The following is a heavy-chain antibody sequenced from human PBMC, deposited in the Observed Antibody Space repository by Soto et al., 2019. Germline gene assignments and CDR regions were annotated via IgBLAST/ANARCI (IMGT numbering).Heavy chain of an antibody. D-gene: IGHD4-17*01. V-gene: IGHV1-18*01. CDR2: ISAYNGNT. J-gene: IGHJ6*03. Sequence: GASVKVSCKASGYTFTSYGISWVRQAPGQGLEWMGWISAYNGNTNYAQKLQGRVTMTTDTSTSTAYMELRSLRSDDTAVYYCARAFGTTVTTPIYYYYYMDVWGKGTTVTVSS. CDR3: ARAFGTTVTTPIYYYYYMDV. CDR1: GYTFTSYG.